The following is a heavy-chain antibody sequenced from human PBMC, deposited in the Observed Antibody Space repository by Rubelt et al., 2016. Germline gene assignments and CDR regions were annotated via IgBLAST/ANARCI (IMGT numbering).Heavy chain of an antibody. D-gene: IGHD4-17*01. CDR1: GASISSSSYY. CDR2: IYYSGTT. CDR3: ATGTTVTTGLAY. J-gene: IGHJ4*02. Sequence: QVQLQQWGAGLLKPSETLSLTCTVSGASISSSSYYWGWVRQPPGKGLEWIANIYYSGTTYYNPSLKSRVTISGDTSKSQFSLKLSSVTAADTAVYYCATGTTVTTGLAYWGQGTLVTVSS. V-gene: IGHV4-39*01.